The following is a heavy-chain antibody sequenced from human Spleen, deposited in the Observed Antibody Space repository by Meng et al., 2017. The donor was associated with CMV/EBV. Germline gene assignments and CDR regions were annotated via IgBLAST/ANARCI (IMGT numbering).Heavy chain of an antibody. CDR2: INPNSGGT. J-gene: IGHJ5*02. CDR3: ARELVTTKGGNWFDP. Sequence: SGYTVNGYYMHWVRQAPGQGLEWMGWINPNSGGTNYAQKFQGRVTMTRDTSISTVYMELSRLTSDDTAVYYCARELVTTKGGNWFDPWGQGTLITVSS. CDR1: GYTVNGYY. D-gene: IGHD1-1*01. V-gene: IGHV1-2*02.